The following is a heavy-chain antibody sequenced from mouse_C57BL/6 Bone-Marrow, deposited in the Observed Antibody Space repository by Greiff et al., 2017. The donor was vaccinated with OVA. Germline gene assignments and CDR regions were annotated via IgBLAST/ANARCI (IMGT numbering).Heavy chain of an antibody. V-gene: IGHV1-18*01. D-gene: IGHD2-12*01. Sequence: EVQLQQSGPELVKPGASVKIPCKASGYTFTDYNMDWVKQSHGKSLEWIGDINPNNGGTIYNQKFKGKATLTVDKSSSTAYMELRSLTSEDTAVYYCAREEAYYKKTGSYWYFDVWGTGTTVTDSS. CDR1: GYTFTDYN. CDR3: AREEAYYKKTGSYWYFDV. J-gene: IGHJ1*03. CDR2: INPNNGGT.